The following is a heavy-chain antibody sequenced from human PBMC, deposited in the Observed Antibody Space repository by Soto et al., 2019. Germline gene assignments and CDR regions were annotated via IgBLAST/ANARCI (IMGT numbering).Heavy chain of an antibody. D-gene: IGHD3-10*01. CDR3: ARHDDFGSSEDNWFDP. CDR2: IYYSGST. J-gene: IGHJ5*02. V-gene: IGHV4-39*01. CDR1: GGSISSSSYY. Sequence: SETLSLTCTVSGGSISSSSYYWGWIRQPPGKGLEWIGSIYYSGSTYYNPSLKSRVTISVDTSKNQFSLKMSSVTAADTAVSYCARHDDFGSSEDNWFDPWGQGTLVTVSS.